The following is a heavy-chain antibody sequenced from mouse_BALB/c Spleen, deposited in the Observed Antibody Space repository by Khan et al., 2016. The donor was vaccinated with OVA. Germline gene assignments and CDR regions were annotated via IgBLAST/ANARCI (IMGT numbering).Heavy chain of an antibody. J-gene: IGHJ2*01. CDR3: VRYRGDY. CDR1: GYTFKDYV. Sequence: QIQLVQSGPELKKPGETVKISCKAFGYTFKDYVMNWVKQSPGEGLKWMGWMNTYTGEPTYADDFEGRVAFSLETSSNTAYLQISSLKAEDTATYFCVRYRGDYWGQGTALTVSS. V-gene: IGHV9-3-1*01. CDR2: MNTYTGEP.